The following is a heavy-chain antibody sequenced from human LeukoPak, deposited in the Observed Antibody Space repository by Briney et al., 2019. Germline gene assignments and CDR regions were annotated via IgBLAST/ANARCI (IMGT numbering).Heavy chain of an antibody. Sequence: PGGSLRLSCAASGFTFSSYSMNWVRQAPGKGLEWVSYIGSSSSTIYYGDSVKGRFTISRDNAKNSLYLQMNSLRVEDTAVYYCARDRSGDDDFWSGYSNYFDPWGQGTLVTVSS. V-gene: IGHV3-48*01. J-gene: IGHJ5*02. CDR1: GFTFSSYS. D-gene: IGHD3-3*01. CDR3: ARDRSGDDDFWSGYSNYFDP. CDR2: IGSSSSTI.